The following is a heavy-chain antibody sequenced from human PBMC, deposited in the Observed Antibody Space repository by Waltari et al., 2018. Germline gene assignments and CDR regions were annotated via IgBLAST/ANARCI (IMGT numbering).Heavy chain of an antibody. CDR2: ISSLGTTI. Sequence: EVQLVQSGGGLVQPGGSLRLSCAASEFIFSNYEMHWIRQAPGKGLEWVSYISSLGTTIYYADSVKGRFTISRDNAKKSLYLQMKGLRAEDTAVYYCARERNTFIPFDYWGQGALVTVSS. CDR3: ARERNTFIPFDY. CDR1: EFIFSNYE. D-gene: IGHD2-21*01. J-gene: IGHJ4*02. V-gene: IGHV3-48*03.